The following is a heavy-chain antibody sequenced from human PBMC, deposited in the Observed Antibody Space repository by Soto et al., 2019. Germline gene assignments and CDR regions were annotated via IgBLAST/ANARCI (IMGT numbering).Heavy chain of an antibody. D-gene: IGHD5-12*01. CDR3: ARSYDLDGMDV. CDR1: GFTFSSYW. CDR2: INSDGSST. Sequence: GGSLRPSCAASGFTFSSYWMHWVRQAPGKGLVWVSRINSDGSSTSYADSVKGRFTISRDNAKNTLYLQMNSLRAEDTAVYYCARSYDLDGMDVWGQGTTVTVSS. J-gene: IGHJ6*02. V-gene: IGHV3-74*01.